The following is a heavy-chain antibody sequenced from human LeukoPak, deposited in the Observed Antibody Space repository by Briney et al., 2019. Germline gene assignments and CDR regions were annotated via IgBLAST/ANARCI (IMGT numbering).Heavy chain of an antibody. J-gene: IGHJ4*02. CDR2: ISYDGSNK. Sequence: PGGSLRLSCAASGFTFSSYGMHWVRQAPGKGLEWVAVISYDGSNKYYADSVKGRFTISRDNSKNTPYLQMNGLRAEDTAVYYCAKDSTGVTDYWGQGTLVTVSS. CDR1: GFTFSSYG. D-gene: IGHD3-10*01. CDR3: AKDSTGVTDY. V-gene: IGHV3-30*18.